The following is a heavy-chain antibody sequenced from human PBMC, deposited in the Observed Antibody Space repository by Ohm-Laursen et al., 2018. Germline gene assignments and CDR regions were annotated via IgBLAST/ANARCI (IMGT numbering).Heavy chain of an antibody. CDR2: ISVHNGDT. J-gene: IGHJ6*02. D-gene: IGHD2-2*01. V-gene: IGHV1-18*01. CDR1: GYSFTSYG. Sequence: GASVKASCKTSGYSFTSYGISWVRQAPGQGLEWMAWISVHNGDTNYVQKFQDRVTVTTENSTSTGYMELRSLRSDDTAVYYCARGISIVVVPAADTAGMDVWGQGTTVTVSS. CDR3: ARGISIVVVPAADTAGMDV.